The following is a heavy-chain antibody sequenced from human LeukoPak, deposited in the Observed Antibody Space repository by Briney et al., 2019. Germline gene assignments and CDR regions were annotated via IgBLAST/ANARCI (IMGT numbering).Heavy chain of an antibody. V-gene: IGHV1-58*01. CDR3: AAGGPADYRSINDYRMDF. CDR2: IVVGSGNT. CDR1: GFTFSRSA. J-gene: IGHJ6*04. Sequence: ASVKVSCKASGFTFSRSAVQWVRQARGQRLEWIGWIVVGSGNTNYAQRFQERVTITRDMSSSTAYMELSSLRSEDTAVYYCAAGGPADYRSINDYRMDFWGKGTTVTVSS. D-gene: IGHD4-11*01.